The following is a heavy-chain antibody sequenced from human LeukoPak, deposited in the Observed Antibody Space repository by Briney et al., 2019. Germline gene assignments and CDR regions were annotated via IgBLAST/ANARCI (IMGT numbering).Heavy chain of an antibody. V-gene: IGHV1-2*02. CDR1: GGTFSTYA. CDR3: TRDFFFAHIYGGNPLFHF. J-gene: IGHJ4*02. Sequence: ASVKVSCKASGGTFSTYAISWVRQAPGQGLEWMGWVNPHNGDTDYAQKFQDRVTMTRDTSITTAYMDLNRLTSDDTAVYYCTRDFFFAHIYGGNPLFHFWGQGTLVTVSS. CDR2: VNPHNGDT. D-gene: IGHD4-23*01.